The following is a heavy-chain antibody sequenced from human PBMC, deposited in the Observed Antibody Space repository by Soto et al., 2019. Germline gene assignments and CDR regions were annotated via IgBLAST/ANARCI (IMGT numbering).Heavy chain of an antibody. Sequence: QVQLQESGPGLVKPSQTLSPTCTVSGGSVTGGGGYWSWVRQHPGKGLEWIGYIYNSGSTSYNPSLKSRVTISIDMSKNQFSLRLSSMTAADTAVYYCARDLVRGVGGYWGQGTLVTVSS. D-gene: IGHD3-10*01. CDR2: IYNSGST. V-gene: IGHV4-31*03. CDR1: GGSVTGGGGY. CDR3: ARDLVRGVGGY. J-gene: IGHJ4*02.